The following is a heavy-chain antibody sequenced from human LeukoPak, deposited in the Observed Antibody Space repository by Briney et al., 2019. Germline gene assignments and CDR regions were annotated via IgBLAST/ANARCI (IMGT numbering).Heavy chain of an antibody. J-gene: IGHJ5*02. Sequence: PSETLSLTCTVSGGSISSYYWSWIRQPPGKGLEWIGYIYTSGSTNYNPSLKSRVTISVDTSKNQFSLKLSSVTAADTAVYYCARYCSSTSCYTTGYNARWFDPWGQGTLVNVSS. CDR1: GGSISSYY. V-gene: IGHV4-4*09. CDR3: ARYCSSTSCYTTGYNARWFDP. D-gene: IGHD2-2*02. CDR2: IYTSGST.